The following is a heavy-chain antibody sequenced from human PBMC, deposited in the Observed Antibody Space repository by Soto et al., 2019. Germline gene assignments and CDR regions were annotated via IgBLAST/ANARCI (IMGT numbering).Heavy chain of an antibody. CDR1: GFTFSSYW. D-gene: IGHD3-10*01. Sequence: EVQLVESGGGLVQPGGSLRLSCADSGFTFSSYWMHWVCQAPGKGLVWVSRIDSDGNSTSYADSVKGRFTISRDNAKNTLYLQMNSLRVEDTAVYYCARPPLLWLGDPTWFDPWGQGTLVTVSS. J-gene: IGHJ5*02. CDR3: ARPPLLWLGDPTWFDP. CDR2: IDSDGNST. V-gene: IGHV3-74*01.